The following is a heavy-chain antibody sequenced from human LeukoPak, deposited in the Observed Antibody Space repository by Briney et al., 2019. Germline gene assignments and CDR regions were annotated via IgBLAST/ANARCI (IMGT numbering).Heavy chain of an antibody. CDR1: GFTLRSYW. J-gene: IGHJ4*02. CDR3: GRVLGITMIVGEIDY. Sequence: PGGSLRLSCAASGFTLRSYWMSWVRQAPGKGLEWVANIKQDGSEKYYVDSVKGRFTISRDNAKNSLYLQMNSLRAEDTAVYYCGRVLGITMIVGEIDYWGQGTLVTVSS. D-gene: IGHD3-22*01. V-gene: IGHV3-7*01. CDR2: IKQDGSEK.